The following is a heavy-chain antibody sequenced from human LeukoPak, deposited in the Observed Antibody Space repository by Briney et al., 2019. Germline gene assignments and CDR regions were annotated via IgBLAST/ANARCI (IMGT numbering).Heavy chain of an antibody. CDR2: INQDGSVG. J-gene: IGHJ1*01. CDR3: AIPSRGGESSD. D-gene: IGHD2-21*01. Sequence: GGSLRLSCAASGIPFSGYWMGWVGQAPGKGPEWVAIINQDGSVGYYVDSVKGRFTISRDNPRNSLYLQMNSLRAEDTAMYYCAIPSRGGESSDWGQGTLATVSS. CDR1: GIPFSGYW. V-gene: IGHV3-7*05.